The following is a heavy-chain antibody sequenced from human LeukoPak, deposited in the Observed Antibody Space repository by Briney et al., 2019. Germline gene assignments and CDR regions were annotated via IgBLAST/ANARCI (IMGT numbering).Heavy chain of an antibody. D-gene: IGHD3-22*01. J-gene: IGHJ4*02. CDR2: INSDGSST. V-gene: IGHV3-74*01. CDR1: GFTFSSYW. CDR3: TRFLYYYDSSGYHDYFDY. Sequence: QAGGSLRLSCAASGFTFSSYWMHWVRQAPGKGLVWVSRINSDGSSTNYADSVKGRFTISRDNAKNTLYLQMNSLRAEDTAVYYCTRFLYYYDSSGYHDYFDYWGQGTLVTVSS.